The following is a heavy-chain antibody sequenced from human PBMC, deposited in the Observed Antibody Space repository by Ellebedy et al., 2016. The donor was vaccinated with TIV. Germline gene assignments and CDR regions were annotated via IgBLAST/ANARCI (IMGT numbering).Heavy chain of an antibody. V-gene: IGHV1-69*13. J-gene: IGHJ5*02. CDR3: ARVRFSYPNWGFNP. D-gene: IGHD3-3*01. CDR2: IIPIFGTA. CDR1: GGTFSSYA. Sequence: SVKVSCXASGGTFSSYAISWVRQAPGQGLEWMGGIIPIFGTANYAQKFQGRVTITADESTSTAYMELSSLRSEDTAVYYCARVRFSYPNWGFNPWGQGTLVTVSS.